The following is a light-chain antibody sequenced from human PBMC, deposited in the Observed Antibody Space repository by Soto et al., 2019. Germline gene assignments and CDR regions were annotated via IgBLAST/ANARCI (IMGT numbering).Light chain of an antibody. CDR2: DAS. J-gene: IGKJ5*01. V-gene: IGKV3-11*01. Sequence: EIVLTQSPATLSLSPGERATLSCRASQSVSSYLAWYQQKFGQAPRLLIYDASNRATGIPARFSGSGSGTDFTLTISSLEPEDFAVYHCQQRSNWITFGQGTRLEIK. CDR1: QSVSSY. CDR3: QQRSNWIT.